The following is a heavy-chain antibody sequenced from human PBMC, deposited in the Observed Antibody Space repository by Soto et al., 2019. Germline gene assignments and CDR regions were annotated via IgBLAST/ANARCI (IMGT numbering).Heavy chain of an antibody. J-gene: IGHJ6*02. Sequence: PSETLSLTCTVSGGSISSGDYYWSWIRQPPGKGLEWIGYIYYSGSTYYNPSLKSRVTISVDTSKNQFSLKLSSVTAADTAVYYCARGGARGYSGYDDYYYYYGMDVWGQGTTVTV. CDR2: IYYSGST. CDR3: ARGGARGYSGYDDYYYYYGMDV. CDR1: GGSISSGDYY. V-gene: IGHV4-30-4*01. D-gene: IGHD5-12*01.